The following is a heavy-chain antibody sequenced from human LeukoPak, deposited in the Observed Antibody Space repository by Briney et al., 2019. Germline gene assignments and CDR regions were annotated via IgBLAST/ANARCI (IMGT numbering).Heavy chain of an antibody. D-gene: IGHD5-24*01. CDR1: GYTLTELS. J-gene: IGHJ4*02. V-gene: IGHV1-24*01. CDR3: ATVGVEMATISPFDY. Sequence: GASVKVSCKVSGYTLTELSLHWVRQAPGKGLEWMGGFDPEDGETIYAQKFQGRVTMTEDTSTDTAYMELSSLRSEDTAVYYCATVGVEMATISPFDYWGQGTLVTVSS. CDR2: FDPEDGET.